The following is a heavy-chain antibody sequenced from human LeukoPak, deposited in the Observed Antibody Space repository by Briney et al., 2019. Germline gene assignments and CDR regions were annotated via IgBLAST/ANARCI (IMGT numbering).Heavy chain of an antibody. D-gene: IGHD5-12*01. Sequence: SETLSLTCAVSGYSISSGYYWAWIRQPPGKGLEWIWSIFHSGSTYYNPSVNSRPTISIDTSKNQFSLKLTSVTAADTAVYYCARVVPTTDSWGQGTLVTVSS. CDR3: ARVVPTTDS. J-gene: IGHJ5*01. CDR2: IFHSGST. CDR1: GYSISSGYY. V-gene: IGHV4-38-2*01.